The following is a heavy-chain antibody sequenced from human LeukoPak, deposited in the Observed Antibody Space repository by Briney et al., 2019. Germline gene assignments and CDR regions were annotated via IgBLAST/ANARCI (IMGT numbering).Heavy chain of an antibody. Sequence: ASVKVSCKVSGYTLTELPMHWVRQAPGKGLEWMGGFDPEDGETIYAQKFQGRVTMTEDTSTDTAYMELSSLRSEDTAVYYCATDLWRPGAVTNLGLDYWGQGTLVTVSS. J-gene: IGHJ4*02. V-gene: IGHV1-24*01. CDR1: GYTLTELP. CDR3: ATDLWRPGAVTNLGLDY. CDR2: FDPEDGET. D-gene: IGHD4-17*01.